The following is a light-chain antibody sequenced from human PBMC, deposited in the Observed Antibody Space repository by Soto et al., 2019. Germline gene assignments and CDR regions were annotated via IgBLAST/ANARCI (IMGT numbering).Light chain of an antibody. Sequence: PGERATLTCRASQSVSSYLAWYQQKPGQAPRLLIYDASNRATGIPARFSGSGSGTDFTLTISSLEPEYFAVYYCQQRSNWLTFGGGTKVDIK. CDR2: DAS. J-gene: IGKJ4*01. CDR3: QQRSNWLT. CDR1: QSVSSY. V-gene: IGKV3-11*01.